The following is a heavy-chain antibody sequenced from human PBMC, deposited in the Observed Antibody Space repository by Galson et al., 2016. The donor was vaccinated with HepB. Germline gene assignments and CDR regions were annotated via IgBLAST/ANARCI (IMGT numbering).Heavy chain of an antibody. Sequence: SLRLSCAASGFTVSSNYMSWVRQAPGKGLEWVSVVYSSGNTYYAGSVKGRFTISRDNSKNTLYLQMNSLRAEETAVYYCARGTGGNYYYGMDVWGQVTTVTAPS. CDR1: GFTVSSNY. CDR3: ARGTGGNYYYGMDV. CDR2: VYSSGNT. D-gene: IGHD2-8*02. V-gene: IGHV3-53*01. J-gene: IGHJ6*02.